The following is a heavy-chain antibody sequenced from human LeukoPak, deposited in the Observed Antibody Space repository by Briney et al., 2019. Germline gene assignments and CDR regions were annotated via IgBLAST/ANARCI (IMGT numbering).Heavy chain of an antibody. CDR2: IYYSGST. J-gene: IGHJ5*02. V-gene: IGHV4-59*01. CDR1: GGSISSYY. D-gene: IGHD6-6*01. CDR3: ARDSSSRYYNWFDP. Sequence: SAPLSLTCTVSGGSISSYYWSWIRQPPGKGLEWIGYIYYSGSTNYNPSLKSRVTISVDTSKNQFSLKLSSVTAADTAVYYCARDSSSRYYNWFDPWGQGTLVTVSS.